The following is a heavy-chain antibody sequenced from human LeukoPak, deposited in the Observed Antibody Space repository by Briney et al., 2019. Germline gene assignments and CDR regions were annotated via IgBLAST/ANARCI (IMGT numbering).Heavy chain of an antibody. CDR2: ITSSSIYT. CDR1: GFTFSSYN. D-gene: IGHD3-10*02. V-gene: IGHV3-21*01. J-gene: IGHJ6*04. CDR3: AELGITMIGGV. Sequence: GGSLRLSCAASGFTFSSYNMNWVRQAPGKGLEWVSSITSSSIYTFYADSVKGRFTISRDNAKNSLYLQMNSLRAEDTAVYYCAELGITMIGGVWGKGTTVTISS.